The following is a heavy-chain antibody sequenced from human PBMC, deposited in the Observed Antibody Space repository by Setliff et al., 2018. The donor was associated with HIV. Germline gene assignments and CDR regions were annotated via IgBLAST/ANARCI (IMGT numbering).Heavy chain of an antibody. J-gene: IGHJ4*02. CDR3: ARGDDSTGYYYYYGDY. D-gene: IGHD3-22*01. CDR2: INPSGST. V-gene: IGHV4-34*01. Sequence: PSETLSLTCAVHGGSFSGFYWSWLRQLPGKGLEWIGEINPSGSTNYNPALKSRVTISGDTSKNQFSLTLSSMNAADTAVYYCARGDDSTGYYYYYGDYWGQGTLVTVSS. CDR1: GGSFSGFY.